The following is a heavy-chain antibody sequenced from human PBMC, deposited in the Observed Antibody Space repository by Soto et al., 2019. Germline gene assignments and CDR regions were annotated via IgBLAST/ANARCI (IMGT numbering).Heavy chain of an antibody. CDR2: IYYSGST. J-gene: IGHJ6*02. V-gene: IGHV4-31*03. D-gene: IGHD2-2*01. CDR3: ARDIVVPAAADYYYYGMDV. Sequence: PSETLSLTCTVSGGSISSGGYYWSWIRQHPGKGLEWIGYIYYSGSTYYNPSLKSRVTISVDTSKNQFSLKLSSVTAADTAVYYCARDIVVPAAADYYYYGMDVWGQGTTVTVSS. CDR1: GGSISSGGYY.